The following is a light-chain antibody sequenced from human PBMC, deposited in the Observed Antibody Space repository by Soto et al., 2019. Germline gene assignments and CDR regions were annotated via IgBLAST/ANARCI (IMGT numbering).Light chain of an antibody. Sequence: EIVLTQSPDTLSLSPGERVTLSCRASQRMTNNFLAWFQQKPGLAPRLLIHGASTRASGVPDRFTGGGSWTDFVLTISRVEPEDFAVYYCQQYGRSPFTFGQGTKLQIK. V-gene: IGKV3-20*01. J-gene: IGKJ2*01. CDR3: QQYGRSPFT. CDR1: QRMTNNF. CDR2: GAS.